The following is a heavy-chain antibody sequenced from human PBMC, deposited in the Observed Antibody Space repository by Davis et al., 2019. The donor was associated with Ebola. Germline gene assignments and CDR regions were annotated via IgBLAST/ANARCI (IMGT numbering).Heavy chain of an antibody. J-gene: IGHJ6*02. CDR2: MNPNSGNT. V-gene: IGHV1-8*01. CDR1: GYTFTSYD. Sequence: ASVKVSCKASGYTFTSYDINWVRQATGQGLEWMGWMNPNSGNTGYAQKLQGRVTITRDTSASTAYMELSSLRSEDTAVYYCARAAYYDFWSGYPAGMDVWGQGTTVTVSS. CDR3: ARAAYYDFWSGYPAGMDV. D-gene: IGHD3-3*01.